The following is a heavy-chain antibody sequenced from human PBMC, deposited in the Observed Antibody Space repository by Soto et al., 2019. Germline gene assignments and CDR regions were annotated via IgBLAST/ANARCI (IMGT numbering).Heavy chain of an antibody. J-gene: IGHJ2*01. CDR3: ARDTGNYYDSSGYPNYWYFDL. Sequence: QVQLVQSGAEVKKPGSSVKVSCKASGGTFSSYAISWVRQAPGQGLEWMGGIIPIFGTANYAQKFQGRVTITADESTSTAHRELSSLSSEDTAVYYCARDTGNYYDSSGYPNYWYFDLCGRGTLVTVSA. CDR2: IIPIFGTA. V-gene: IGHV1-69*12. CDR1: GGTFSSYA. D-gene: IGHD3-22*01.